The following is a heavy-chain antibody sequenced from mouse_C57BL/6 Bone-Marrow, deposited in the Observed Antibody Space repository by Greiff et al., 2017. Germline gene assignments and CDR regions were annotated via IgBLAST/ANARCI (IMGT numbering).Heavy chain of an antibody. CDR3: ANDYENAMDY. CDR2: IYPGSGST. Sequence: VQLQQSGAELVKPGASVKMSCKASGYTFTSYWITWVKQRPGQGLEWIGDIYPGSGSTNYNEKFKSKATLTVDTSSSTAYMQRSSLTSEDSAVYYCANDYENAMDYWGQGTSVTVSS. V-gene: IGHV1-55*01. J-gene: IGHJ4*01. D-gene: IGHD2-4*01. CDR1: GYTFTSYW.